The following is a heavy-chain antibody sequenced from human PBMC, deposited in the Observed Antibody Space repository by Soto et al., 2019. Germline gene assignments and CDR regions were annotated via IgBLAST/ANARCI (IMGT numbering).Heavy chain of an antibody. CDR3: AREYGGNLRIDY. D-gene: IGHD2-21*02. CDR1: GYTFTGYY. V-gene: IGHV1-2*02. CDR2: INPNSGGT. Sequence: GASVKFYCKASGYTFTGYYMHWVRQAPGQGLEWMGWINPNSGGTNYAQKFQGRVTMTRDTSISTAYMELSRLRSDDTAVYYCAREYGGNLRIDYWGQGTLVTVSS. J-gene: IGHJ4*02.